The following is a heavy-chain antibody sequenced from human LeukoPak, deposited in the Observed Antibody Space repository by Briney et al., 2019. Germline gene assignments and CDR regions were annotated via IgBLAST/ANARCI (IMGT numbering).Heavy chain of an antibody. D-gene: IGHD3-9*01. CDR1: GFTFRSFG. J-gene: IGHJ4*02. CDR3: AKDPSPYYDILTGYYYFDY. CDR2: ISYDGSNK. Sequence: PGGSLRPSCAASGFTFRSFGMHWVRKAQGQGLEWVAVISYDGSNKYYADSVKGRFTISRDNSKNTLYLQMNSVRAEDTAGYYCAKDPSPYYDILTGYYYFDYWGQGTLVTVSS. V-gene: IGHV3-30*18.